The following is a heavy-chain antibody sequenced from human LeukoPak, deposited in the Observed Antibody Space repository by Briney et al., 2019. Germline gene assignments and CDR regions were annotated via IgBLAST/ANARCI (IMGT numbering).Heavy chain of an antibody. D-gene: IGHD6-19*01. V-gene: IGHV3-33*01. CDR3: AREGSGWYLGAFDI. Sequence: GGSLRLSCAASGFTFSNFGMHWVRQAPGKGLEWVAVIWYDGTTKHYADSVKGRFSISRDNSKNTVYLEMNSLRAEDTAVYYCAREGSGWYLGAFDIWGQGTMVTVSS. CDR2: IWYDGTTK. J-gene: IGHJ3*02. CDR1: GFTFSNFG.